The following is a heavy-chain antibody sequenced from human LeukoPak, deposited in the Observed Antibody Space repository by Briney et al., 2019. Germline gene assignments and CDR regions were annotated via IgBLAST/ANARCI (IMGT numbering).Heavy chain of an antibody. CDR3: ASRLRGLLLGEYHYFDY. J-gene: IGHJ4*02. CDR1: GGSISSSSYY. CDR2: IYYSGST. D-gene: IGHD3-22*01. Sequence: SETLSLTCTVSGGSISSSSYYWGWIRQPPGKGLEWIGSIYYSGSTYYNPSLKSRVTISVDTSKNQFSLKLSSVTAADTAVYYCASRLRGLLLGEYHYFDYWGQGTLVTASS. V-gene: IGHV4-39*01.